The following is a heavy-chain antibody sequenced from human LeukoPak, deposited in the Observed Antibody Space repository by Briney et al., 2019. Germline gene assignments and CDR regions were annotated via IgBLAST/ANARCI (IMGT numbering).Heavy chain of an antibody. CDR1: GFTFSSYG. J-gene: IGHJ4*02. V-gene: IGHV3-30*02. CDR2: IRYDGSNK. CDR3: AKDPTSNYYDFWSGYYEDY. D-gene: IGHD3-3*01. Sequence: PGGSLRLSCAASGFTFSSYGMHWVQAPGKGLEWVAFIRYDGSNKYYADSVKGRFTISRDNSKNTLYLQMNSLRAEDTAVYYCAKDPTSNYYDFWSGYYEDYWGQGTLVTVSS.